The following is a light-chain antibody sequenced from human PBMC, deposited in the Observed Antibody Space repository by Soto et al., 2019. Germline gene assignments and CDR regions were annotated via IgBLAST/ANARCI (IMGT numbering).Light chain of an antibody. V-gene: IGKV1-39*01. CDR3: QQTYTTPHT. J-gene: IGKJ2*01. CDR2: GAS. Sequence: DIQMTQSPSSLSASVGDRVTITCRASQRIANYLNWYQQRPGKAPKLLIFGASTLQSAVPSRFSGGGSGTDFTLTISTLQPEDFATYYCQQTYTTPHTFGQGTKLEIK. CDR1: QRIANY.